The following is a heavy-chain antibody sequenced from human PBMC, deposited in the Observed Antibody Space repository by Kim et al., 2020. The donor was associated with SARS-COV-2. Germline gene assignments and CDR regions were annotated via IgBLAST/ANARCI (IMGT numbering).Heavy chain of an antibody. CDR1: GFTFGIYA. CDR2: ISGGGGNT. V-gene: IGHV3-23*01. J-gene: IGHJ4*02. CDR3: DASDY. Sequence: GVSLRLSCAASGFTFGIYAMSWARQAPGKGLEWVSTISGGGGNTHYADSVKGRFTISRDNSMNTLYLQMNSLRAEDTAVYYCDASDYWGQGTLVTVSP.